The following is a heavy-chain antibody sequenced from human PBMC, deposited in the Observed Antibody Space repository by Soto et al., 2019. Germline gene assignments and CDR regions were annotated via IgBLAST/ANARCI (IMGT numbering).Heavy chain of an antibody. CDR2: INPNSGGP. CDR1: GYTFTGYY. V-gene: IGHV1-2*04. CDR3: ARGIAAAAARGMDV. J-gene: IGHJ6*02. Sequence: QVQLVQSGAEVKKPGASVKVSCKASGYTFTGYYMHWVRQAPGQGLEWMGWINPNSGGPNYAQKLQGWVTMTRDTSISTAYMELSRLRSDDTAVYYWARGIAAAAARGMDVWGQGTTVTVSS. D-gene: IGHD6-13*01.